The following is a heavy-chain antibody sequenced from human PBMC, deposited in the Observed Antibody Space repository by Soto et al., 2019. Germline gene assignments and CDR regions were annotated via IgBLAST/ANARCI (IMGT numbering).Heavy chain of an antibody. D-gene: IGHD3-10*01. Sequence: QVQLVQSGAEVKKPGASVKVSCKASGYTFTSYDINWVRQATGHGLEWMGWMNPNSGNTGYAQKFQGRVTMARNTSMSTAYMEISSLRSEDTAVYYWARGINYYDSGDDAFDIWGQGTMVTVSS. CDR1: GYTFTSYD. CDR2: MNPNSGNT. CDR3: ARGINYYDSGDDAFDI. V-gene: IGHV1-8*01. J-gene: IGHJ3*02.